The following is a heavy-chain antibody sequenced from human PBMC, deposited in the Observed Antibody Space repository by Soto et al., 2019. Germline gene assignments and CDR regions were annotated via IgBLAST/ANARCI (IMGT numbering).Heavy chain of an antibody. D-gene: IGHD6-6*01. CDR2: ITPMFGRA. V-gene: IGHV1-69*01. CDR3: AREATHFDYTSSHYGMDV. CDR1: GGTFSTHA. J-gene: IGHJ6*02. Sequence: QVQLVQSGAEVKKPGSSVKVSCEASGGTFSTHAIKWVRQAPGQGLEGMGGITPMFGRATYAQKFQGRVWITADESTSTVYMDLSSLRSEDTAVYYCAREATHFDYTSSHYGMDVWGQGPAVTVSS.